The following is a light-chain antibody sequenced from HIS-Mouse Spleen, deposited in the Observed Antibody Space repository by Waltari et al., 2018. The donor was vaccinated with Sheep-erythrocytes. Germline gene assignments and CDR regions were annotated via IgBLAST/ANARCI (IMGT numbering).Light chain of an antibody. J-gene: IGLJ3*02. CDR3: AAWDDSLSGWV. CDR1: SSNIGSNY. V-gene: IGLV1-47*01. Sequence: QSVLTQPPSASGTPGQRVTISCSGSSSNIGSNYVYWSQQFPGKAPKLPIYRTNQRPSGVPDRFSGSKSGTSASLAISGRRSEDEADYYCAAWDDSLSGWVFGGGTKLTVL. CDR2: RTN.